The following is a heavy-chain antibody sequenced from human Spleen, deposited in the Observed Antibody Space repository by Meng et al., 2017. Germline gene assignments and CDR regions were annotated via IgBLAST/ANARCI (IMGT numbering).Heavy chain of an antibody. D-gene: IGHD2/OR15-2a*01. CDR1: GFTFSSYA. CDR3: AKSILWLRPNDAFDI. V-gene: IGHV3-30*04. J-gene: IGHJ3*02. Sequence: GESLKISCAASGFTFSSYAMHWVRQAPGKGLEWVAVISYDGSNKYYADSVKGRFTISRDNSKNTLYLQMNSLRAEDTAVYYCAKSILWLRPNDAFDIWGPGTRVTVSS. CDR2: ISYDGSNK.